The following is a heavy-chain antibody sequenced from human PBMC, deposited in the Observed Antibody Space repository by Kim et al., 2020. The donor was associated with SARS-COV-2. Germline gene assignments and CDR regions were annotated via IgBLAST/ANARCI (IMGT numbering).Heavy chain of an antibody. D-gene: IGHD2-21*01. CDR2: ISGSGGST. CDR1: GFTFSSYA. V-gene: IGHV3-23*01. CDR3: AKEGDCGGDCYLDY. Sequence: GGSLRLSCAASGFTFSSYAMSWVRQAPGKGLEWVSAISGSGGSTYYADSAKGRFTISRDNSKNTLYLQMNSLRAEDTAVYYCAKEGDCGGDCYLDYWGQGTLVTVSS. J-gene: IGHJ4*02.